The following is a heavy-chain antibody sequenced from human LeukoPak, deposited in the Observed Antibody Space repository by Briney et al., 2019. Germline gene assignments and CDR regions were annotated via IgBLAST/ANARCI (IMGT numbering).Heavy chain of an antibody. J-gene: IGHJ4*02. CDR1: GFTFSSYW. D-gene: IGHD2-21*02. CDR3: AREEVTMYYFDS. V-gene: IGHV3-74*01. CDR2: INSDGSSI. Sequence: GGSLRLSCAASGFTFSSYWMHWVRQAPGKGLMWVSRINSDGSSISYADSVKGRFTISRDNAKNTLYLQMNSLRAEDTAVYYCAREEVTMYYFDSWGQGTLVTVSS.